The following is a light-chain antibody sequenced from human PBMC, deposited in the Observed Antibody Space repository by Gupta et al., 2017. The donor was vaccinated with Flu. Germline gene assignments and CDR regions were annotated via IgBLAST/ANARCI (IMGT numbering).Light chain of an antibody. Sequence: GGRAISSCRARQVLSRCYGAWYQQKPGQAPRLLIYAASIRATGIPDRFSGSGSGTDFTLTISSLEPEDFAVYYCQQHSSSLTFGGGTKVEIK. CDR2: AAS. V-gene: IGKV3-20*01. CDR1: QVLSRCY. J-gene: IGKJ4*01. CDR3: QQHSSSLT.